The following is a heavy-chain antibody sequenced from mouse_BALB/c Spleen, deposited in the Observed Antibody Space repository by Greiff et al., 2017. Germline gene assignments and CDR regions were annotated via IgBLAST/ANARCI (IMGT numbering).Heavy chain of an antibody. CDR2: IYPGSGST. Sequence: VKLMESGPELVKPGASVKMSCKASGYTFTDYVISWVKQRTGQGLEWIGEIYPGSGSTYYNEKFKGKATLTADKSSNTAYMQLSSLTSEDSAVYFCARGRRDGCYFDYWGQGTTLTVSS. CDR3: ARGRRDGCYFDY. CDR1: GYTFTDYV. D-gene: IGHD2-3*01. V-gene: IGHV1-77*01. J-gene: IGHJ2*01.